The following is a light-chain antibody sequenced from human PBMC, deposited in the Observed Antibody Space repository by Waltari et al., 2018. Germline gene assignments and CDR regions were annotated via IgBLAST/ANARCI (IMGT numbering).Light chain of an antibody. Sequence: QSVLTQPPSASGTPGQRVTISCSGSSSNIGSNTVNWYHRLPGTAPKLLIFGNNQRPSGVPDRFPGSKSGTSASLAFSGLQSEDEAVYYCAAWDDSLHGVVFGGGTKLIVL. J-gene: IGLJ2*01. CDR2: GNN. CDR1: SSNIGSNT. CDR3: AAWDDSLHGVV. V-gene: IGLV1-44*01.